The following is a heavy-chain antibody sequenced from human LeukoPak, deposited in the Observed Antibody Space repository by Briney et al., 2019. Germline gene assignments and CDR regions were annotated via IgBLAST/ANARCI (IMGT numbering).Heavy chain of an antibody. Sequence: GGSLRLSCAASGFTFSSYGMHWVRQAPGKGLEWVAFIRYDGSKKYYADSVKGRFTISRDNSKNTLYLQMNSLRAEDTAVYYCARAQKYSYDAFDIWGQGTMVTVSS. CDR2: IRYDGSKK. CDR1: GFTFSSYG. D-gene: IGHD4-11*01. V-gene: IGHV3-30*02. J-gene: IGHJ3*02. CDR3: ARAQKYSYDAFDI.